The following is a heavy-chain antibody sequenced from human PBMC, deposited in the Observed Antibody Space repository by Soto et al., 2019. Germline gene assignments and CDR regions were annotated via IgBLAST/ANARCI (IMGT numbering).Heavy chain of an antibody. Sequence: GGSLRLSCAASGFTFSDHYMDWVRQAPGKGLEWVGRTRNKANSYTTEYAASVKGRFTISRDDSKNSLYLQMNSLKTEDTAVYYCARPQLGELLSPWDYWGQGTLVTVSS. CDR1: GFTFSDHY. CDR2: TRNKANSYTT. J-gene: IGHJ4*02. D-gene: IGHD3-10*01. V-gene: IGHV3-72*01. CDR3: ARPQLGELLSPWDY.